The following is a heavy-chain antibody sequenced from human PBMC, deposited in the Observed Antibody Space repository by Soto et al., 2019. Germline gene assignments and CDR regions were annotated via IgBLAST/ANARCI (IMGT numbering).Heavy chain of an antibody. D-gene: IGHD6-13*01. Sequence: SETLSLTCTVSGGSISSSNWWSWVRQPPGKGLEWIGEIYHSGSTNYNPSLKSRVTISVDKSKNQFSLKLSSVTAADTAVYYCARDSSSWYWFDPWGQGTLVTVSS. CDR2: IYHSGST. CDR1: GGSISSSNW. CDR3: ARDSSSWYWFDP. V-gene: IGHV4-4*02. J-gene: IGHJ5*02.